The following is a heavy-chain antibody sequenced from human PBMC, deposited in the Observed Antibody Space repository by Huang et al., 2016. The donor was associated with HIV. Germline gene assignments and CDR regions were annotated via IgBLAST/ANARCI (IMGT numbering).Heavy chain of an antibody. CDR1: GYSFTSYW. CDR3: ARLRYVGTVINGMDV. CDR2: ICPCYSDT. V-gene: IGHV5-51*01. Sequence: EVQLVQSGAEVKKPGESLKISCKGSGYSFTSYWIGWVRQMLGKGLEWMGIICPCYSDTRYSPTFQGQVTISADKSFSTAYLQWSSLKASDTAMYYCARLRYVGTVINGMDVWGQGTTVTVSS. J-gene: IGHJ6*02. D-gene: IGHD5-18*01.